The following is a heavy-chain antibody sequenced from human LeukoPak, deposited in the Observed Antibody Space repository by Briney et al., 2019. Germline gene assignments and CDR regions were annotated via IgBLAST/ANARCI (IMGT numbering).Heavy chain of an antibody. D-gene: IGHD3-22*01. V-gene: IGHV3-NL1*01. Sequence: PGGALRVSCAPSLCRLHTYPMHWVRPAPGRGGEGVARIYVEGAEPNFADPVRGPFPLSRKNSKSTVYLQMNSLKPDDTAVYYCATHTITLVVVISPFDYWGQGALVTVSS. CDR3: ATHTITLVVVISPFDY. J-gene: IGHJ4*02. CDR1: LCRLHTYP. CDR2: YVEGAEP.